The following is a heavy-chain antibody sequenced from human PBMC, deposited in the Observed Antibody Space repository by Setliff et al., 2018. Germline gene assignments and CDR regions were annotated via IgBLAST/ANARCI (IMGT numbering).Heavy chain of an antibody. CDR3: ARMGDYDPYYFDF. D-gene: IGHD4-17*01. Sequence: GGSLRLSCAASGFTFSSYALSWVRQAPGKGLEWVSAISGSGVSTYYADSVKGRFTISRDNSKNTLYLQMNSLRAEDTAVYYCARMGDYDPYYFDFWGQGTLVTVSS. V-gene: IGHV3-23*01. J-gene: IGHJ4*02. CDR2: ISGSGVST. CDR1: GFTFSSYA.